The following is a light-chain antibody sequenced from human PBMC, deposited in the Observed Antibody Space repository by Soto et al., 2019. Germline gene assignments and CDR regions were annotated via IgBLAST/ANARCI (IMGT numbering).Light chain of an antibody. CDR3: QQYGRSLLT. V-gene: IGKV3-20*01. CDR1: QSVRNNY. Sequence: EIVLTQSPDTLSLSPGERATLSCRASQSVRNNYLAWYQQKPGQAPRFLIYDTSSRATGIPERFSGSGSGTSFTLTISRLEPEDFAVYYCQQYGRSLLTFGGGTKVEIK. CDR2: DTS. J-gene: IGKJ4*01.